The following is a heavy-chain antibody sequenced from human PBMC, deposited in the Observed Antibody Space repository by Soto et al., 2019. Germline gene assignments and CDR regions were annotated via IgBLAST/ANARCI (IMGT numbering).Heavy chain of an antibody. Sequence: QVQLVQSGAEVKKPGSSVKVSCKASGGTFSSYAISWVRQAPGQGHEWMGGIIPIFGTANYEQKFQGRVTNTGDASTRTADIELSSLGSGSRAVYYCARWGPHYGDARGDFQHWGQGTLVTVSA. CDR1: GGTFSSYA. J-gene: IGHJ1*01. CDR3: ARWGPHYGDARGDFQH. CDR2: IIPIFGTA. D-gene: IGHD4-17*01. V-gene: IGHV1-69*01.